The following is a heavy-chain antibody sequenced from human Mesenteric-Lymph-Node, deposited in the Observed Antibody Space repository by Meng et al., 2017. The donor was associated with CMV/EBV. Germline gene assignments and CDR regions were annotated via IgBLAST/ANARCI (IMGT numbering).Heavy chain of an antibody. J-gene: IGHJ4*02. D-gene: IGHD3-3*01. CDR3: ARPQHSRFLEWLRCDY. Sequence: GESLKISCAASGFTFNSYALHWVRQSPGKGLEWVAVVSYDGNNKYYADSVKGRFTISRDNSKNTLYLQMNSLRSEDTAVYYCARPQHSRFLEWLRCDYWAQGTLVTVSS. V-gene: IGHV3-30*04. CDR1: GFTFNSYA. CDR2: VSYDGNNK.